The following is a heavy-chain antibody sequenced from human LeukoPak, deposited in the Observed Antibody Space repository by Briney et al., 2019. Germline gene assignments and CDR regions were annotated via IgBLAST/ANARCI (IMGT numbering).Heavy chain of an antibody. CDR3: ARRFRTIAVAGYDAFDI. CDR2: IYPGGPDT. D-gene: IGHD6-19*01. J-gene: IGHJ3*02. Sequence: GEFLKISCRGSGYSFTSYWIGWVRQMPGKGLEWMEIIYPGGPDTGYSPSFQGQVTISADKSIRTAYLQWSSLKASDTAMYYCARRFRTIAVAGYDAFDIWGQGTMVTVSS. CDR1: GYSFTSYW. V-gene: IGHV5-51*01.